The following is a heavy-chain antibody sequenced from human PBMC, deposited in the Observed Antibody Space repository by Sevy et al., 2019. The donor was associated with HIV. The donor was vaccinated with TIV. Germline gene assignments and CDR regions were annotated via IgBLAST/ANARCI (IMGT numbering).Heavy chain of an antibody. CDR3: ARIEIPPPAGTAFDY. Sequence: SETLSLTCTVSGGSISSGGYYWSWIRQHPGKGLEWIGYIYYSGSTYYNPSLKSRVTISVDTSKNQFSLKLSSVTAADTAVYYRARIEIPPPAGTAFDYWGQGTLVTVSS. J-gene: IGHJ4*02. CDR2: IYYSGST. CDR1: GGSISSGGYY. V-gene: IGHV4-31*03. D-gene: IGHD6-19*01.